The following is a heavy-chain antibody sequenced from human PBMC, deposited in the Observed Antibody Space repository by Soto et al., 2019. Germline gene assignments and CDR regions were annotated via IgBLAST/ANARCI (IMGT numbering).Heavy chain of an antibody. D-gene: IGHD3-10*01. CDR1: GGSISSNSHY. CDR2: IYYNGNT. V-gene: IGHV4-39*01. Sequence: SETLSLTWSVSGGSISSNSHYWVWIRQPPGKGLEWIGSIYYNGNTYYNPSLKSRVTISVDTSKNQFSLKLNSVTAADTAVYYCAIGVLIDGDDYNGIDVPAQRTAVPVS. CDR3: AIGVLIDGDDYNGIDV. J-gene: IGHJ6*02.